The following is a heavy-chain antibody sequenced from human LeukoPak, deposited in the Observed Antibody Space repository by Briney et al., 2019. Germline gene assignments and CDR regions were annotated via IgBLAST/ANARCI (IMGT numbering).Heavy chain of an antibody. D-gene: IGHD5-18*01. CDR3: ARAVERGYSYGYYFDY. V-gene: IGHV3-48*01. CDR1: GFTFSSYS. Sequence: GGSLRLSCAASGFTFSSYSMNWVRQAPGKGLEWVSYISSSSSTIYYADSVKGRFTISRDNAKNSLYLRMNSLRAEDTAVYYCARAVERGYSYGYYFDYWGQGTLVTVSS. CDR2: ISSSSSTI. J-gene: IGHJ4*02.